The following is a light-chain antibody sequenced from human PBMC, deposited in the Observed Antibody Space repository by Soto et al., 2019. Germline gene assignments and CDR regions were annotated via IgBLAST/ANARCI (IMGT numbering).Light chain of an antibody. CDR1: QTISNY. CDR3: QQSYNVPFT. CDR2: GAS. J-gene: IGKJ3*01. Sequence: DIQMTQSPASLAASLGDRITISCRASQTISNYLNWYHQKPGEAPKILIYGASTLQSGVPSSVSGSGSGTEFTLSISSLQPEDFGTYYCQQSYNVPFTCGPGTKVDVK. V-gene: IGKV1-39*01.